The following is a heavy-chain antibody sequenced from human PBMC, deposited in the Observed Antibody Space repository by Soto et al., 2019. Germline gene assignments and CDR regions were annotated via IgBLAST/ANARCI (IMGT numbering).Heavy chain of an antibody. V-gene: IGHV4-59*01. CDR2: VYHTGTT. D-gene: IGHD6-13*01. J-gene: IGHJ4*02. Sequence: SETLSLTCTVSGDSIRSSYWSWVRQPPGRGLEWIGYVYHTGTTNSNPSLKSRVTISADTSKNLFSLKLISVTPEDTAVYFCARDMSGGSSWYEFDSWGPGTLVTVSS. CDR3: ARDMSGGSSWYEFDS. CDR1: GDSIRSSY.